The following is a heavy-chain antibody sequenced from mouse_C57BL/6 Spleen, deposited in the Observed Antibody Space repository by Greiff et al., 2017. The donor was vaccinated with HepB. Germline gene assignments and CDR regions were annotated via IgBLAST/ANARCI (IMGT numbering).Heavy chain of an antibody. CDR1: GYTFTSYW. CDR2: IDPSDSYT. Sequence: QVQLQQSGAELVRPGTSVKLSCKASGYTFTSYWMHWVKQRPGQGLEWIGVIDPSDSYTNYNQKFKGKATLTVDTSSSTAYMQLSSLTSEDSAVYYCARSRYSNVNYYAMDYWGQGTSVTVSS. D-gene: IGHD2-5*01. CDR3: ARSRYSNVNYYAMDY. V-gene: IGHV1-59*01. J-gene: IGHJ4*01.